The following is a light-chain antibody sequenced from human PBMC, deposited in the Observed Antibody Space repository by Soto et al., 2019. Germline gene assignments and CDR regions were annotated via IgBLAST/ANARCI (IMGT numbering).Light chain of an antibody. CDR1: RSDVGCYKF. J-gene: IGLJ1*01. Sequence: QSVLTQPASVSGSPGQSITIYCTGTRSDVGCYKFVSWYQQHPGKAPKLMIYEVSNRPSGVSSRFSGSKSGNTASLTISGLQAEDEADYYCGSYTGSIYVFGTGTKVTVL. CDR3: GSYTGSIYV. V-gene: IGLV2-14*01. CDR2: EVS.